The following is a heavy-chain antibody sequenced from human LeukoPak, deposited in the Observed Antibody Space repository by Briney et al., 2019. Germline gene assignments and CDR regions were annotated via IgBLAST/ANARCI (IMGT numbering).Heavy chain of an antibody. D-gene: IGHD1-7*01. Sequence: KPSETLSLTCAVYGGSFSGYYWTWIRQPAGKGLEWIGRVYTSGSTHYNPSLKTRLTMSVDTSKNQFSLKLSSVTAADTAVYYCARLITGTTTAFDIWGQGTMVTVSS. CDR1: GGSFSGYY. V-gene: IGHV4-59*10. CDR3: ARLITGTTTAFDI. CDR2: VYTSGST. J-gene: IGHJ3*02.